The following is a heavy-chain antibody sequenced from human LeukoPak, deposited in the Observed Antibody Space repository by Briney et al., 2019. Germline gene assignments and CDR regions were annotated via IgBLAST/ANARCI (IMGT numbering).Heavy chain of an antibody. V-gene: IGHV4-4*07. CDR1: GGSISSYY. Sequence: PSETLSLTCTVSGGSISSYYWSWIRQPAGKGLEWIGRIYTSGSTNYNPSLKSRVTMSVDTSKNQFSLKLSSVTAADTAVYYCARIHRDYYDSSGKRSGNAFDIWGQGTMVTVSS. D-gene: IGHD3-22*01. CDR2: IYTSGST. CDR3: ARIHRDYYDSSGKRSGNAFDI. J-gene: IGHJ3*02.